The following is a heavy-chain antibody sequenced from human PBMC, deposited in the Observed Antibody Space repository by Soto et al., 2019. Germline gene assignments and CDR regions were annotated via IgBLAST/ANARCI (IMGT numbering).Heavy chain of an antibody. V-gene: IGHV3-21*01. D-gene: IGHD3-3*01. CDR3: ARVASSPHWTPDY. J-gene: IGHJ4*02. Sequence: EVQLVESGGGLVEPGGSLRVSCAASGFTFSTYAMNWVRQAPGKGLEWVSSMTSDSSHTYYADSVKGRFTISRDNAQNSLYRQRNSLRADATAAYHCARVASSPHWTPDYLGQGTLVTVSS. CDR1: GFTFSTYA. CDR2: MTSDSSHT.